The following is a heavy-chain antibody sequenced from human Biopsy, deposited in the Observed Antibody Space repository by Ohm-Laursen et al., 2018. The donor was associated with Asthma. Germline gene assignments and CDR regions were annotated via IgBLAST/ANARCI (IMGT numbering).Heavy chain of an antibody. V-gene: IGHV1-69*01. J-gene: IGHJ6*02. Sequence: SSVKVSCKASGDSFSNYAISWVRQAPGQGLEWMGGLIPVLWTPDHAQMFEGRVTITADESTSTAYMELSSLSSEDTAVYYCARGYSGSDRIVYYYSGLEVWGQGTTVTVSS. CDR3: ARGYSGSDRIVYYYSGLEV. CDR2: LIPVLWTP. D-gene: IGHD5-12*01. CDR1: GDSFSNYA.